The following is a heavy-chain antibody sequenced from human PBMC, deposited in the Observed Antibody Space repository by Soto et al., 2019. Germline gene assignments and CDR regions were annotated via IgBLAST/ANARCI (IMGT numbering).Heavy chain of an antibody. V-gene: IGHV1-69*12. J-gene: IGHJ6*02. CDR2: IIPIFGRA. CDR3: ARDPTYSENGVGVPAKCGMAV. CDR1: GGTFSSYA. Sequence: QLQLVQSGAEVTKPGSSVKVSCKASGGTFSSYAFSWVRQAPGQGLEWMGGIIPIFGRANYAQKFQGRVTITADESTSTGYTKLSSRRPEDRAVYYCARDPTYSENGVGVPAKCGMAVWGQGSTVTVSS. D-gene: IGHD2-21*02.